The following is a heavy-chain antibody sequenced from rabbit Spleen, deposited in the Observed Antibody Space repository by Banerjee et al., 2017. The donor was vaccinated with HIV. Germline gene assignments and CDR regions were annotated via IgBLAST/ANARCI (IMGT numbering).Heavy chain of an antibody. CDR2: IDAGSSGFT. Sequence: QQQLEESGGGLVKPGGTLTLTCKASGISFSLSSYMCWVRQAPGKGLEWIACIDAGSSGFTYFATWAKGRFTISKTSSTTVTLQMTRLTAADTATYFCARDTASSFSSYGMDLWGPGTLVTVS. J-gene: IGHJ6*01. CDR3: ARDTASSFSSYGMDL. CDR1: GISFSLSSY. V-gene: IGHV1S45*01. D-gene: IGHD8-1*01.